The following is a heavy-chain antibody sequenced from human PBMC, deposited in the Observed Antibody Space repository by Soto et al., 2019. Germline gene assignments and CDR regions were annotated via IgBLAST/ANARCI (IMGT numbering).Heavy chain of an antibody. V-gene: IGHV3-30-3*01. CDR1: GFTFSSYA. CDR2: ISYDGSNK. D-gene: IGHD3-22*01. J-gene: IGHJ4*02. CDR3: ARDGASRPYYDSSGYSPSFDY. Sequence: GGSLRLSCAASGFTFSSYAMHWVRQAPGKGLEWVAVISYDGSNKYYADSVKGRFTISRDNSKNTLYLQMNSLRAEDTAVYYCARDGASRPYYDSSGYSPSFDYWGQGTLVTVS.